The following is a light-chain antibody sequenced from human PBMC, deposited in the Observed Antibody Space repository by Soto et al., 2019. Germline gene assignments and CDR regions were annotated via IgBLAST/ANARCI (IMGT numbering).Light chain of an antibody. CDR1: QSVSSNK. Sequence: EVVLTQSPGTLSLSPGERATPSCRTSQSVSSNKLAWYQQKPGQAPRLLIYGASGRATGIPDRFSVSGSGTDFTLTISRLEPEDFAVYYCQQYDSSPRTFGQGTKVDIK. CDR2: GAS. V-gene: IGKV3-20*01. J-gene: IGKJ1*01. CDR3: QQYDSSPRT.